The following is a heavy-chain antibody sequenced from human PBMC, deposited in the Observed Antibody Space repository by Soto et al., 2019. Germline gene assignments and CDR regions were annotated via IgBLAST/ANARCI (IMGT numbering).Heavy chain of an antibody. D-gene: IGHD6-19*01. Sequence: EVQLVESGGGLVKPEGSLRLSCAASGFTFSSYSMNWVRQAPGKGLEWVSSISSSSSYIYYADSVKGRFTISRDNAKNSLYLQMNSLRAEDTAVYYCAASSGWYHYWGQGTLVTVSS. J-gene: IGHJ4*02. CDR2: ISSSSSYI. CDR1: GFTFSSYS. CDR3: AASSGWYHY. V-gene: IGHV3-21*01.